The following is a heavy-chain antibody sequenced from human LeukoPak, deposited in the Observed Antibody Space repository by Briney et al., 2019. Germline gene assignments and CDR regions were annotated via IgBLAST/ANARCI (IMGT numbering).Heavy chain of an antibody. Sequence: GGSLRLSCEGSGFSFSSYWMTWVRQLPGKGPEWVANIRQDESERYFADSVKGRFTISRDNAKKSVYLHMSSLRAEDTALYYCARGRGSLDYRGQGTLVTVSS. CDR2: IRQDESER. V-gene: IGHV3-7*04. D-gene: IGHD3-16*01. J-gene: IGHJ4*02. CDR3: ARGRGSLDY. CDR1: GFSFSSYW.